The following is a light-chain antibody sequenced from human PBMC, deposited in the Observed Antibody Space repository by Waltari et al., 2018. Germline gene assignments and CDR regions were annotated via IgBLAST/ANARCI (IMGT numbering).Light chain of an antibody. V-gene: IGKV1-5*03. CDR2: KAS. Sequence: DIQMTQSPSTLSASVGDRVTITCRASQIISSWLAWYHQKPGKAPKLLIYKASSLESGVPSMFSGSGSGTEFTLTISSLQPDDFATYYCQQYNNYPFTFGPGTKVDIK. J-gene: IGKJ3*01. CDR1: QIISSW. CDR3: QQYNNYPFT.